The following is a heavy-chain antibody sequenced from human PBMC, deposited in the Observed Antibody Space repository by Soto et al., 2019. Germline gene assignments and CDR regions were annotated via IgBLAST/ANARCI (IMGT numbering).Heavy chain of an antibody. CDR1: GFTFSSYA. CDR3: AKDPFPYTSGSDDCFDP. V-gene: IGHV3-23*01. CDR2: VTDSGGST. D-gene: IGHD6-19*01. Sequence: EVQLLESGGALVQPGGSLRLSCAASGFTFSSYAMSWVRQAPGKGLEWVSTVTDSGGSTYYADSVKGRFTISRDNAKHTLYLQMSGLRADDAAVYYCAKDPFPYTSGSDDCFDPGGQGTLVTVSS. J-gene: IGHJ5*02.